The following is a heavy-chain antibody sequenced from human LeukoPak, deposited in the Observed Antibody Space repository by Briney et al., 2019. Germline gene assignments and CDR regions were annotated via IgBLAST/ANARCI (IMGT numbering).Heavy chain of an antibody. CDR1: GGSISSYY. D-gene: IGHD1-1*01. CDR3: ARDGRYSERFDY. V-gene: IGHV4-59*01. CDR2: IYYSGST. J-gene: IGHJ4*02. Sequence: SETLSLTCTVSGGSISSYYWSWIRQPPGKGLEWIGYIYYSGSTNYNPSLKSRVTISVDTSKNQFSLKLSSVTAVDTAVYYCARDGRYSERFDYWGQGTLVTVSS.